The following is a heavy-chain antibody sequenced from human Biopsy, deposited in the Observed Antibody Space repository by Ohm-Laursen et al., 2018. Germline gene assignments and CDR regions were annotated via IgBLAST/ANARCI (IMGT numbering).Heavy chain of an antibody. CDR1: GYTFTDYD. Sequence: ASVKVSCKASGYTFTDYDIIWVRQATGQGPEWMGWMNPKSGKTGYEQKFRGRVTMTSDTSISTAYMELRSLRSDDTAFYYCARDGKYDSRGYWGPGTLVTVSS. J-gene: IGHJ4*02. CDR2: MNPKSGKT. CDR3: ARDGKYDSRGY. D-gene: IGHD3-22*01. V-gene: IGHV1-8*01.